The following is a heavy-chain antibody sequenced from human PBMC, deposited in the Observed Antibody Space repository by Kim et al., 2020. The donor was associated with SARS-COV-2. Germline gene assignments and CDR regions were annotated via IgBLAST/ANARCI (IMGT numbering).Heavy chain of an antibody. CDR3: AKDRGSGSYYVYYGMDV. D-gene: IGHD1-26*01. V-gene: IGHV3-30*18. CDR2: ISYDGSNK. J-gene: IGHJ6*02. Sequence: GGSLRLSCAASGFTFSSYGMHWVRQAPGKGLEWVAVISYDGSNKYYADSVKGRFTISRDNSKNTLYLQMNSLRAEDTAVYYCAKDRGSGSYYVYYGMDVWGQGTTVTVSS. CDR1: GFTFSSYG.